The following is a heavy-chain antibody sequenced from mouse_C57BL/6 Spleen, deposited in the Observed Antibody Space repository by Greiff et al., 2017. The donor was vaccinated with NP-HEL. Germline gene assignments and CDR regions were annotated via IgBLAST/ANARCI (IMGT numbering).Heavy chain of an antibody. V-gene: IGHV1-53*01. J-gene: IGHJ2*01. Sequence: QVQLQQPGTELVKPGASVKLSCKASGYTFINYWMHWVKQRPGQGLEWIGDNNPSNGGTNYNEKFKNKATLTADKSSGTAYMQLSSLTSEDSAVYYCARDSGYAFDYWGQGTTLTVSS. CDR1: GYTFINYW. CDR2: NNPSNGGT. D-gene: IGHD3-2*02. CDR3: ARDSGYAFDY.